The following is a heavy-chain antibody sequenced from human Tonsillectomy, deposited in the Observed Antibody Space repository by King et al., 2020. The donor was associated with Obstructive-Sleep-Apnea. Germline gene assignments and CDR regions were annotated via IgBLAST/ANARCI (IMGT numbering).Heavy chain of an antibody. V-gene: IGHV5-10-1*03. CDR1: GYSFNSHW. J-gene: IGHJ4*02. CDR3: ARTYYYDSSGSGPFEH. Sequence: QLVQSGAEVNKPGESLRISCKSSGYSFNSHWITWVRQMPGKGLEWMGRIDPSDSYTNYSPSFQGHVTISADKSSSTAYLQWSSLKASDTAMYYCARTYYYDSSGSGPFEHWGEGTLVTVSS. CDR2: IDPSDSYT. D-gene: IGHD3-22*01.